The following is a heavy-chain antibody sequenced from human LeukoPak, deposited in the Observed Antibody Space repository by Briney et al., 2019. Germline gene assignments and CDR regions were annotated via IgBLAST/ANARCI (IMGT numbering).Heavy chain of an antibody. Sequence: ASVKVSCKASGGTFSSYAISWVRQAPGKGLEWMGGIIPIFGTANYAQKFQGRVTITADESTSTAYMELSSLRSEDTAVYYCARDVVEAGDNSRWDWFDPWGQGTLVTVSS. CDR3: ARDVVEAGDNSRWDWFDP. J-gene: IGHJ5*02. CDR2: IIPIFGTA. V-gene: IGHV1-69*01. CDR1: GGTFSSYA. D-gene: IGHD7-27*01.